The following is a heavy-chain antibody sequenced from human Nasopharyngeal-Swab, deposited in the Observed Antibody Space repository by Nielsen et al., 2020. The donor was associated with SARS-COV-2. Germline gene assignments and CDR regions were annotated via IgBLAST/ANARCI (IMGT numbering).Heavy chain of an antibody. Sequence: ESLKISCAASGFTVSSNYMSWVRQAPGKGLEWVSVIYSGGSTYYADSVKGRFTISRDNSKNTLYLQMNSLRAEDTAVYYCARGFYGSGSFYFDYWGQGTLVTVSS. J-gene: IGHJ4*02. CDR3: ARGFYGSGSFYFDY. D-gene: IGHD3-10*01. CDR1: GFTVSSNY. V-gene: IGHV3-53*01. CDR2: IYSGGST.